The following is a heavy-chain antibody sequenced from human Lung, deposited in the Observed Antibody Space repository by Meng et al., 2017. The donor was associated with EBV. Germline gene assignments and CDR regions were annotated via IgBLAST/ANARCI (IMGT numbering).Heavy chain of an antibody. V-gene: IGHV6-1*01. Sequence: QVQLHQSGPGLVNPPQNLSPTWVIHGDSDYSRSAAWTWNRQPPSRGLEWLGRTYYRSKWYNDYAVFVKSRITINPDTSKNQFSLQLNSVTPEDTAVDYCARGATSVFDLWGRGTLVTVSS. CDR2: TYYRSKWYN. CDR1: GDSDYSRSAA. CDR3: ARGATSVFDL. J-gene: IGHJ2*01.